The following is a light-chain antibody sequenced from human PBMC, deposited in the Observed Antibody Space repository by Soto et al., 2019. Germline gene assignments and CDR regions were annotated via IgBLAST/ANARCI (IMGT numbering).Light chain of an antibody. CDR3: QQYTNLRCM. V-gene: IGKV3-20*01. CDR1: QTVASNY. CDR2: GAS. Sequence: ETVLTQSTGTLSLSPGERVTLSCRASQTVASNYFAWYQQRPGQAPRLLMNGASTRATGVPGRFSGSGSGRNLPLTISRRESEGLAAYCFQQYTNLRCMFGQGTKMDIK. J-gene: IGKJ1*01.